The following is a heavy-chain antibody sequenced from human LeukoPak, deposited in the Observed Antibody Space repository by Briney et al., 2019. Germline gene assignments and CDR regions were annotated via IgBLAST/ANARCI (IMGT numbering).Heavy chain of an antibody. CDR2: ISGSGGST. Sequence: PGGSLRLSSAASGFTFSSYAMSWVRQAPGKRLEWVSAISGSGGSTYYADSVKGRFTISRDNSKNTLYLQMNSLRAEDTAVYYCAKGGHRVVIISAHFQHWGQGTPVTVSS. CDR1: GFTFSSYA. J-gene: IGHJ1*01. V-gene: IGHV3-23*01. D-gene: IGHD3-22*01. CDR3: AKGGHRVVIISAHFQH.